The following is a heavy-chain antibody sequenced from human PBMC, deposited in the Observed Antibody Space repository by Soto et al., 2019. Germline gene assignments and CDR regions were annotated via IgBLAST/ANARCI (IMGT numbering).Heavy chain of an antibody. Sequence: GGSLRLSCAASGFTFSDHYMDWVRQAPGKGLEWVGRTRNKANSYTTEYAASVKGRFTISRDDSKNSLYLQMNSLKTEDTAVYYCASRGMGDDAFDIWGQGTMVTVSS. CDR3: ASRGMGDDAFDI. D-gene: IGHD3-16*01. CDR1: GFTFSDHY. CDR2: TRNKANSYTT. V-gene: IGHV3-72*01. J-gene: IGHJ3*02.